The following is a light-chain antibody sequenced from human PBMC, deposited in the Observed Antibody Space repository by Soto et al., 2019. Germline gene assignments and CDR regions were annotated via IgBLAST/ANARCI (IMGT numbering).Light chain of an antibody. CDR3: QQQGT. V-gene: IGKV3-20*01. CDR2: AAS. CDR1: RSLSSSY. J-gene: IGKJ2*01. Sequence: EIVLTQSPGTLSLSPGERATLSCGASRSLSSSYVVWYQQKPGQAPRLLIYAASRRATGIPDRFSGSGSAPEYTLTISRLEPEDFAVYYCQQQGTFGQGTKLEIK.